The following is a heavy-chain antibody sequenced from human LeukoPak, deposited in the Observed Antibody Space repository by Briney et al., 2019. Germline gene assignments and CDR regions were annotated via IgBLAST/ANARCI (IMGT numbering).Heavy chain of an antibody. CDR2: IYYSGST. D-gene: IGHD1-1*01. J-gene: IGHJ5*02. CDR1: GGSISSSSYY. V-gene: IGHV4-39*07. Sequence: SETLSLTCTVSGGSISSSSYYWGWIRQPPGKGLEWTGSIYYSGSTYYNPSLKSRVTISVDTSKNQFSLKLSSVTAADTAVYYCARDLESWFDPWGQGTLVTVSS. CDR3: ARDLESWFDP.